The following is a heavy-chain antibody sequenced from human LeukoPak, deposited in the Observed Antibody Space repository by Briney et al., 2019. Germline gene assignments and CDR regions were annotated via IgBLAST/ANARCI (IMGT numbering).Heavy chain of an antibody. CDR1: GFPFSSYS. CDR3: ARDYYDSSGYSDE. CDR2: ISSGISYI. Sequence: GGSLRLSCAPSGFPFSSYSMHWVRQAPGRGLEGVSSISSGISYIYYADSVKSRFTISRDNAKNSLYLQMNSLRAEDTSVYYCARDYYDSSGYSDEWGEATLVTVSS. V-gene: IGHV3-21*01. D-gene: IGHD3-22*01. J-gene: IGHJ4*02.